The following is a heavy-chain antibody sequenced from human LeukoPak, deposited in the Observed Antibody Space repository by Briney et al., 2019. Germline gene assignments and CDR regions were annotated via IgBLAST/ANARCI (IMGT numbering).Heavy chain of an antibody. Sequence: GGSLRLSCAASGFTFSTYAMSWVRQAPGKGLEWISGISGSGGSTYYADSVKGRFTISRDNSKNTLYLQMNSLRAEDTAVYYCARVPSVLYYYDSSGYFNWFDPWGQGTLVTVSS. D-gene: IGHD3-22*01. J-gene: IGHJ5*02. CDR2: ISGSGGST. CDR1: GFTFSTYA. CDR3: ARVPSVLYYYDSSGYFNWFDP. V-gene: IGHV3-23*01.